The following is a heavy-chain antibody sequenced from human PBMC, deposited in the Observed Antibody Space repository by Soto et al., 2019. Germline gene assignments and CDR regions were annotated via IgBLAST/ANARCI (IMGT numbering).Heavy chain of an antibody. V-gene: IGHV4-30-4*01. D-gene: IGHD5-12*01. CDR1: GASISSGDYY. CDR2: IYYTGNT. Sequence: HVQLQESGPGLVKPSQTLSLSCTVSGASISSGDYYWSWIRQPPGKGLEWIGYIYYTGNTVFNPSLKSRVSISVDTSKNQFSLKLNPVTAADTAVYYCRSLPDGYTSGLDYWGQGTLVTVSS. CDR3: RSLPDGYTSGLDY. J-gene: IGHJ4*02.